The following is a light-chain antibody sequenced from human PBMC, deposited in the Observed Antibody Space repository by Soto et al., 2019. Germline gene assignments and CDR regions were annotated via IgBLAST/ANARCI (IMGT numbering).Light chain of an antibody. CDR1: SSDVGAYNF. CDR2: EVT. J-gene: IGLJ2*01. CDR3: SSYTSRSTLV. Sequence: QSALTQPASVSGSPGQSITISCTGTSSDVGAYNFVSWYQHHPGRAPKLIIYEVTIRPSGVSNRFSGSKSGNTASLTISGLQAEDEADYYCSSYTSRSTLVFGGGTKLTVL. V-gene: IGLV2-14*01.